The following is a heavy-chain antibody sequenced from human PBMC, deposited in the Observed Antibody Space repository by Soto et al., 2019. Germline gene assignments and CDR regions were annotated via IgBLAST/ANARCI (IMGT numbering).Heavy chain of an antibody. Sequence: EVQLVESGGGLVQPGGSLRLSCAASGFTFSSYWMSWVRQSPGKGLEWVANMTQDGSQNFYVDSVKGRFTISRDNAKTSLYLQMNSLRDEDTAVYYCARDYGWGCLRFDYWGRGTLVTVSS. CDR2: MTQDGSQN. J-gene: IGHJ4*02. CDR1: GFTFSSYW. D-gene: IGHD3-16*01. V-gene: IGHV3-7*01. CDR3: ARDYGWGCLRFDY.